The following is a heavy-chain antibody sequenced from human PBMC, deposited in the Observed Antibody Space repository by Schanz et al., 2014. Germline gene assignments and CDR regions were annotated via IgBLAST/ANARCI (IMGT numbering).Heavy chain of an antibody. CDR1: GFTFRDFG. CDR3: AKDEDSSPVTTDAFDI. D-gene: IGHD4-17*01. J-gene: IGHJ3*02. CDR2: IEFDGIKK. V-gene: IGHV3-30*02. Sequence: VQLVESGGALVQPGGSLRLSCAVSGFTFRDFGLHWVRQAPGKGLEWVSFIEFDGIKKFYADSVQGRFTISRDNSRNTLYLQMNSLRAEDTAVYYCAKDEDSSPVTTDAFDIWGQGTMVTVSS.